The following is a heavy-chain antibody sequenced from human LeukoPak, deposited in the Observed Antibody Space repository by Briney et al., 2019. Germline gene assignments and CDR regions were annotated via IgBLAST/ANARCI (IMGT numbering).Heavy chain of an antibody. Sequence: GGSLRLSCVASGFIVSSNYMSWVRQAPGKGLEWVSVIYSGGSTYYADSVKGRFTISRDNAKNSLYLQMNSLRAEDTAVYYCASPVAVAGTSFDYWGQGTLVTVSS. CDR1: GFIVSSNY. V-gene: IGHV3-53*01. CDR3: ASPVAVAGTSFDY. J-gene: IGHJ4*02. CDR2: IYSGGST. D-gene: IGHD6-19*01.